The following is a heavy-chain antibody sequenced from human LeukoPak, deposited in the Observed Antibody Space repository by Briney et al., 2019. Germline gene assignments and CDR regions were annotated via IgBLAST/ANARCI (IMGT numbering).Heavy chain of an antibody. CDR2: ISGNGGST. CDR1: GFTFSSYA. Sequence: GGSLRLSCAASGFTFSSYAMSWVRQAPGKGLEWVSAISGNGGSTYYADSVKGRFTISRDNSKNTLYLQMNSLRAEDTAVYYCAKDSGSGSYFGVIYYFDYWGQGTLVTVSS. D-gene: IGHD1-26*01. J-gene: IGHJ4*02. V-gene: IGHV3-23*01. CDR3: AKDSGSGSYFGVIYYFDY.